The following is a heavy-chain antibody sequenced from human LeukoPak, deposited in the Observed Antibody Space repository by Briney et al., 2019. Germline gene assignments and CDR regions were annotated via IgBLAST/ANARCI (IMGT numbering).Heavy chain of an antibody. J-gene: IGHJ4*02. CDR2: IYYSGST. Sequence: PSETLSLNCTVSGGSISSGGYYWSWIRQHPGKGLEWIGYIYYSGSTYYNPSLKSRVTISVDTSKNQFSLKLSSVTAADTAVYYCARGGGPQYDYVWGSYRYLLEFDYWGQGTLVTVSS. CDR1: GGSISSGGYY. CDR3: ARGGGPQYDYVWGSYRYLLEFDY. V-gene: IGHV4-31*03. D-gene: IGHD3-16*02.